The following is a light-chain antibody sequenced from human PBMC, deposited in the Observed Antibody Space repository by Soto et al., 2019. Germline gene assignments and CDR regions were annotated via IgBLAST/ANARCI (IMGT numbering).Light chain of an antibody. CDR1: SSNIGAGYD. J-gene: IGLJ2*01. CDR3: QSYDSSLSGSGV. V-gene: IGLV1-40*01. CDR2: GNS. Sequence: QSVLTQPPSVSVAPGQRVTIAGTGTSSNIGAGYDVHWYQQLPGTAPNLLIYGNSNRPSGVPDRFSGSKSGTSASLAITGLQAEDEADYYCQSYDSSLSGSGVFGGGTKLTVL.